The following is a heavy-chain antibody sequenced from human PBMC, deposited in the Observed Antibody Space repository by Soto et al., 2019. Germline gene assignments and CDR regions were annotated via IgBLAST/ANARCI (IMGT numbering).Heavy chain of an antibody. CDR2: VSPPFRTS. Sequence: QVQLVQSGAEVKKPGSSVKVSCKTSGVSFNNNGIGWVRQAPGHGLEWMGGVSPPFRTSNYARKLQGRISITADASTGTVNMELSSLTSEDTAQYHCARVLYYGSGSYSPYGMDVWGQGTTVTVSS. V-gene: IGHV1-69*01. J-gene: IGHJ6*02. CDR3: ARVLYYGSGSYSPYGMDV. D-gene: IGHD3-10*01. CDR1: GVSFNNNG.